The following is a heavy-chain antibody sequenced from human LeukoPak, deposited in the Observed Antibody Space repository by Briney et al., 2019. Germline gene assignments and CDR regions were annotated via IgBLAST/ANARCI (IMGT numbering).Heavy chain of an antibody. CDR1: GGSISSGDYY. Sequence: PSETLSLTCTVSGGSISSGDYYWSWIRQPPGKGLEWIGYIYYSGSTYYNPSLKSRVTISVDTSKNQFSLKLSSVTAADTAVYYCARGIPGRLWLSGDLDYWGQGTLVTVSS. CDR3: ARGIPGRLWLSGDLDY. CDR2: IYYSGST. J-gene: IGHJ4*02. V-gene: IGHV4-30-4*08. D-gene: IGHD5-18*01.